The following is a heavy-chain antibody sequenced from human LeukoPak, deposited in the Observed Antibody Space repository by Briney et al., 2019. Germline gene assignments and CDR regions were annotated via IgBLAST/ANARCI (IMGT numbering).Heavy chain of an antibody. J-gene: IGHJ3*02. V-gene: IGHV1-46*01. CDR2: INPSGGST. Sequence: GASVKVSCKASGYTFTSYYMHWVRQDPGQGLEWMGIINPSGGSTSYAQKFQGRVTMTRDTSTSTVYMELSSLRSEYTAMYFCARDPNGDYIGTFDMWGRGTMVSVSS. CDR1: GYTFTSYY. D-gene: IGHD4-17*01. CDR3: ARDPNGDYIGTFDM.